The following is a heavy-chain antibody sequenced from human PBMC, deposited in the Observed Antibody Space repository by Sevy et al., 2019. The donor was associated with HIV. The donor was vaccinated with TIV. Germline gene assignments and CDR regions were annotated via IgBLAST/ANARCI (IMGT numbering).Heavy chain of an antibody. J-gene: IGHJ4*02. Sequence: GGSLRLSCVASGFTVSNYWMNWVRQAPGMGLEWVAKIKEDGKETYYVDSVKGRFTISRDNAKNSLYLQMTSLRAEDTAVYYCARDKNSAMVTPVDFWGQGTLVTVS. CDR2: IKEDGKET. CDR3: ARDKNSAMVTPVDF. CDR1: GFTVSNYW. D-gene: IGHD5-18*01. V-gene: IGHV3-7*03.